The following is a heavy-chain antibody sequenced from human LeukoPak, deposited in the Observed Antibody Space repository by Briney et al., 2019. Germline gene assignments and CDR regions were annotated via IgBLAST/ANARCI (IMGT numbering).Heavy chain of an antibody. D-gene: IGHD2-15*01. CDR2: INPDSGAT. CDR3: ARDLCHGGSCFHFDS. CDR1: GYTLTELS. V-gene: IGHV1-2*02. J-gene: IGHJ4*02. Sequence: ASVKVSCKVSGYTLTELSMHWVRQAPGQGLEWLGWINPDSGATNFAQRFQGRVTMTRDTSVNTAHMELNNLRSDDTAVYYCARDLCHGGSCFHFDSWGQGTLVTVSS.